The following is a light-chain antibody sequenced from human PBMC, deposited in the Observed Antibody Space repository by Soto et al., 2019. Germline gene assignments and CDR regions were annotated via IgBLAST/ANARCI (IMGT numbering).Light chain of an antibody. CDR3: HQYGTSPQT. CDR2: AAS. V-gene: IGKV3-20*01. CDR1: QTVTGNN. J-gene: IGKJ1*01. Sequence: EIGFTQSPGTLCVSAVERATLSCRASQTVTGNNLAWYQQRPGQAPTLLTYAASTRATGIPDRFSGSGSGTDFTLTISRLEPEDFAVYYCHQYGTSPQTFGQGTKVDIK.